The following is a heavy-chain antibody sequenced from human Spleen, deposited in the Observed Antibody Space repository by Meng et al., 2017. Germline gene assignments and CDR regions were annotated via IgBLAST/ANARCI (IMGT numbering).Heavy chain of an antibody. Sequence: QGQPVQYGAEVKKPGASVKDSCKASGYTFTDYYIHWVRQTPGQGLEWMGRINPDTGGTNYAQKIQGRVTMTRDTSMNTVYMELSRLRSDDTAVYYCARERYYGSGSCEFWGQGTLVTVSS. CDR2: INPDTGGT. CDR1: GYTFTDYY. D-gene: IGHD3-10*01. V-gene: IGHV1-2*06. J-gene: IGHJ4*02. CDR3: ARERYYGSGSCEF.